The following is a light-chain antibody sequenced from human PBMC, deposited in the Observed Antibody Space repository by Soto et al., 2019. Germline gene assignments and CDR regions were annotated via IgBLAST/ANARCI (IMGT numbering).Light chain of an antibody. V-gene: IGLV1-44*01. J-gene: IGLJ1*01. CDR3: AAWDDSLNGLYV. Sequence: QSALTQPPSASGTPGQRVTISCSGSSSNIGSNTVNWYQQLPGTAPKLLIYSYNQRPSGVPDRFSGSKSGTSASLAISGLQSEDEADYYCAAWDDSLNGLYVFGTGTKLTVL. CDR2: SYN. CDR1: SSNIGSNT.